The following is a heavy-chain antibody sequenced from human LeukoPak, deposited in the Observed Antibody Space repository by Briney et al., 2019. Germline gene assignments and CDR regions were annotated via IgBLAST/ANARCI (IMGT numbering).Heavy chain of an antibody. CDR3: ARGSYCSSTSCYATAYGMDV. CDR2: INAGNGNT. CDR1: GFTFTSSA. D-gene: IGHD2-2*01. V-gene: IGHV1-3*01. Sequence: ASVKVSCKASGFTFTSSAVHWVRQAPGQRLEWMGWINAGNGNTKYSQKFQGRVTITRDTSASTAYMELSSLRSEDTAVYYCARGSYCSSTSCYATAYGMDVWGQGTTVTVSS. J-gene: IGHJ6*02.